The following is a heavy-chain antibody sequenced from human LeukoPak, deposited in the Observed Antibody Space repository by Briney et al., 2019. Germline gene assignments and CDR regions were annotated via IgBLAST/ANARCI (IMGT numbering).Heavy chain of an antibody. CDR3: ARNPGYITSSDY. CDR1: GYSFTSYW. Sequence: GESLKISCKGSGYSFTSYWIGWVRQIPGKGLEWMGIIYPGGSDNRYSPSFQGQVTISADKSISTAYLQWSSLKATHTAMYYCARNPGYITSSDYWGEGTLVTVSS. D-gene: IGHD2-2*01. CDR2: IYPGGSDN. J-gene: IGHJ4*02. V-gene: IGHV5-51*01.